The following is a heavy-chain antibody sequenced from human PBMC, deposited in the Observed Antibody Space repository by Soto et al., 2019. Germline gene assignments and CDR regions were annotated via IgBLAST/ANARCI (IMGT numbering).Heavy chain of an antibody. CDR1: GGSIIGFY. D-gene: IGHD2-8*01. V-gene: IGHV4-59*01. CDR3: ARHDVIARFQNGVGL. J-gene: IGHJ3*01. Sequence: QVQLQESGPGLVKPSETLSLTCTVSGGSIIGFYWSWMRQPPGKGLEWIGYIFYAGTTLYTPSLKSRVTISVDTSMNQFSLKLSSVTAADTAVYYCARHDVIARFQNGVGLWGQGTMVTVSS. CDR2: IFYAGTT.